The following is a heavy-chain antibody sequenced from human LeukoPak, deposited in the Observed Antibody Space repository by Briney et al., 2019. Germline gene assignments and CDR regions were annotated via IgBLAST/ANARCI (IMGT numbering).Heavy chain of an antibody. CDR2: INHSGST. V-gene: IGHV4-34*01. Sequence: SETMSLTCAVYGGSFSGYYWSWIRQPPGKGLEWIGEINHSGSTNYNPSLKSRVTISVDKSKNQFSLKLSSVTAADTAVYYCARANYYYYYYMDVWGKGTTVTVSS. J-gene: IGHJ6*03. CDR3: ARANYYYYYYMDV. CDR1: GGSFSGYY.